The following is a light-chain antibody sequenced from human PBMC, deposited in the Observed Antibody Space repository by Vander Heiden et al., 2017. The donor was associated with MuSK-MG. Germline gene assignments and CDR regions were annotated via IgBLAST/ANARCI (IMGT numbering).Light chain of an antibody. CDR2: AAS. CDR1: QSINRN. V-gene: IGKV1-39*01. J-gene: IGKJ3*01. CDR3: HQSYSLRFT. Sequence: DIQMTQSPSSLSASVGDRVTITCRASQSINRNLNWYQQKSRTAPNLLIYAASSLESAVPSTFSGSGSGTEFTLTISRLQPEDFAAYYCHQSYSLRFTFGHGTKVD.